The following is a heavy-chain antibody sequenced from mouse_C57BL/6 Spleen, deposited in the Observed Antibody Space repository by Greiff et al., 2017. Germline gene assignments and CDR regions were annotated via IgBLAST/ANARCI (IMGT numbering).Heavy chain of an antibody. CDR3: ARDDGSPYAMDY. J-gene: IGHJ4*01. D-gene: IGHD2-3*01. Sequence: VQLQQSVAELVRPGASVKLSCTASGFNIKNTSMHWVKQRPEQGLEWIGRIDPANGNTKYAPKFQGKAPITADTSSNTAYLQLSSLTSEDTAIYYCARDDGSPYAMDYWGQGTSVTVSS. CDR1: GFNIKNTS. CDR2: IDPANGNT. V-gene: IGHV14-3*01.